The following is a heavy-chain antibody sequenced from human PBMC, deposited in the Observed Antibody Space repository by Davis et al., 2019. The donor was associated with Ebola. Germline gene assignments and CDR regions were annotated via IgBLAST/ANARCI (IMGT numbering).Heavy chain of an antibody. J-gene: IGHJ6*02. CDR3: ARGDRFLEWLLRGYYGMDV. D-gene: IGHD3-3*01. CDR1: GGSFSGYC. V-gene: IGHV4-34*01. CDR2: VNHSGST. Sequence: MPSETLSLTCAVSGGSFSGYCWSWIRQTPGKGLEWIGEVNHSGSTNYNPSLKSRVTISVDTSKNQFSLKLSSVTAADTAVYYCARGDRFLEWLLRGYYGMDVWGQGTTVTVSS.